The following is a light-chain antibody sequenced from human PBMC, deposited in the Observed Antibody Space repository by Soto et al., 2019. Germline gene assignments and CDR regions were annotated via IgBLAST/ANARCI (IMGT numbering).Light chain of an antibody. CDR1: NDITSF. CDR2: DAS. J-gene: IGKJ3*01. CDR3: QHCDYLPI. Sequence: DLQMTQSPSSLSASVGDRVTITCQASNDITSFLNWYQHKPGRAPKLLIYDASILEAGVPTRFSGSGSGTHFTFTISSLQPEVVAAYYCQHCDYLPIFGPGSTVDFK. V-gene: IGKV1-33*01.